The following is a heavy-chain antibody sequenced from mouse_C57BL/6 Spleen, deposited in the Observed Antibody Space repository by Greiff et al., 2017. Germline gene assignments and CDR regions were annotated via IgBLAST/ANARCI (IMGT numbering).Heavy chain of an antibody. CDR2: IYPRSGNT. CDR1: GCTFTSYG. CDR3: ARRSNYEGYAMDY. Sequence: QVQLQQSGAELARPGASVKLSCKASGCTFTSYGISWVKQRTGQGLEWIGEIYPRSGNTYYNEKFKGKATLTADKSSSTAYMELRSLTSEDSAVYFCARRSNYEGYAMDYWGQGTSVTVSS. J-gene: IGHJ4*01. D-gene: IGHD2-5*01. V-gene: IGHV1-81*01.